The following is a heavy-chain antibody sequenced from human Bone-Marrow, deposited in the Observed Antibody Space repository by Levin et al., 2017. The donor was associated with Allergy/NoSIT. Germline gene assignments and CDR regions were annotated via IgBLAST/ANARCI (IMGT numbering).Heavy chain of an antibody. CDR1: GFTFNTYW. Sequence: GGSLRLSCAGSGFTFNTYWMHWVRQAPGKGLVWVSRIDSDGTITNYADSVKGRFTISRDNAKNTMDLQMNGLRAEDAAVYYCVRENEGLHGSYTFDYWGQGTLVTVSS. CDR3: VRENEGLHGSYTFDY. J-gene: IGHJ4*02. D-gene: IGHD3-10*01. V-gene: IGHV3-74*01. CDR2: IDSDGTIT.